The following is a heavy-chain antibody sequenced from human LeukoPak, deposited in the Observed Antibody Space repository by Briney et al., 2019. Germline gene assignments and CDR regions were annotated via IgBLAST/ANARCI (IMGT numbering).Heavy chain of an antibody. D-gene: IGHD1-26*01. J-gene: IGHJ4*02. CDR1: GFTPSHYG. CDR3: ARAYSGSYDRLDY. CDR2: IWYDGSKK. Sequence: PGGSLRLSCAASGFTPSHYGMHWVRQAPGKGRQWAAIIWYDGSKKNYAESVMGRFTISRDNSKNTVYLQMNSHRTMETAIDERARAYSGSYDRLDYWGQGTLVTVSS. V-gene: IGHV3-33*01.